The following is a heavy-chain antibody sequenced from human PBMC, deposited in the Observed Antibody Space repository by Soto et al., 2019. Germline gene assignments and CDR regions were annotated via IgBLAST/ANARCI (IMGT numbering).Heavy chain of an antibody. CDR1: GYSISSGYY. CDR3: ARAKADTTLVVNPTYYFYY. Sequence: TLSLPCVVSGYSISSGYYCGWIRQPPGKGLEWIGNIYHNRSTYYNPSLKSRVTISVDTSKNQFSLKLLSVTAADTALYYCARAKADTTLVVNPTYYFYYWGQGTLVTVSS. D-gene: IGHD5-18*01. V-gene: IGHV4-38-2*01. J-gene: IGHJ4*02. CDR2: IYHNRST.